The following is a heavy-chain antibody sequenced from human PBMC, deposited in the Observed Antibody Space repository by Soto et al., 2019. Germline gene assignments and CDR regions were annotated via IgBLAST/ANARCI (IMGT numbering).Heavy chain of an antibody. J-gene: IGHJ4*02. CDR2: IYLGDSDT. D-gene: IGHD2-2*02. CDR1: GHIFSSYW. V-gene: IGHV5-51*01. CDR3: ARQEYCSTTSCYTVDS. Sequence: PVESLKISCKGAGHIFSSYWICWFLQMPVKGLEWMGIIYLGDSDTRYSPSFQGQVTISADRSISTAYLQWSSLKASDTAMYYCARQEYCSTTSCYTVDSWGQGTLVTVSS.